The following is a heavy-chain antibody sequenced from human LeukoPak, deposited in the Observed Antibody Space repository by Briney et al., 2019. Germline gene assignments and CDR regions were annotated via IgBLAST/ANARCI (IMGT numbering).Heavy chain of an antibody. CDR3: ARGDVGATISV. CDR1: GFTFSSYW. J-gene: IGHJ4*02. Sequence: GGSLRLSCAASGFTFSSYWMSWVRQAPGKGLEWVANIKQDGSEKYYVDSVKGRFTISRDNAKNSLYLQMNSLRAEDTALYYCARGDVGATISVWGQGTLVTVSS. D-gene: IGHD1-26*01. V-gene: IGHV3-7*03. CDR2: IKQDGSEK.